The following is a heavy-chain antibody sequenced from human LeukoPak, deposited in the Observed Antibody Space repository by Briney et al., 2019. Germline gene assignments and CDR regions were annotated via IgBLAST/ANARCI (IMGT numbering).Heavy chain of an antibody. D-gene: IGHD2-8*01. Sequence: GGSLRLSCAASGFTASSNYMSWVRQAPGKGLEWVPDIYSDDRTYYADSVKGRFTISRHTSKKTLYLQMNSLRAEDTAVYYCAREVMAKRRAFDIWGQGTVVTVSS. J-gene: IGHJ3*02. CDR2: IYSDDRT. CDR1: GFTASSNY. V-gene: IGHV3-53*04. CDR3: AREVMAKRRAFDI.